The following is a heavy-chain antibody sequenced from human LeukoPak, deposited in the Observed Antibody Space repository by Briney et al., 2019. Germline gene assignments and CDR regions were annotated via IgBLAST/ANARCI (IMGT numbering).Heavy chain of an antibody. CDR3: ARPRAAGYPNDAFDI. D-gene: IGHD6-13*01. J-gene: IGHJ3*02. CDR1: GYTFTNYG. CDR2: ISTYNGNP. Sequence: ASVKVSCKASGYTFTNYGVSWVRQAPGRGLEWMGWISTYNGNPNYAQNLQARVTMTTDTSTSTAYMELRSLRSDDTAVYYCARPRAAGYPNDAFDIWGQGTMVTVSS. V-gene: IGHV1-18*01.